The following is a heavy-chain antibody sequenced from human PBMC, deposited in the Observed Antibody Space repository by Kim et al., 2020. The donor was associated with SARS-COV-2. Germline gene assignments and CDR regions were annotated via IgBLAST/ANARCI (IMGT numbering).Heavy chain of an antibody. V-gene: IGHV4-39*07. CDR3: ARGGTAMVRSYFDY. J-gene: IGHJ4*02. D-gene: IGHD5-18*01. Sequence: NPSLKSRVTISVDTSKNQFSLKLSAVTAADTAVYYGARGGTAMVRSYFDYWGQGTLVTVSS.